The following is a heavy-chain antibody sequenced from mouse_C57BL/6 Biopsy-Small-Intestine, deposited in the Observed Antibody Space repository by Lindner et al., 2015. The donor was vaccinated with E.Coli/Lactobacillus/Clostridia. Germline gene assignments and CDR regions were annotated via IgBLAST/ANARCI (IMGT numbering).Heavy chain of an antibody. J-gene: IGHJ4*01. Sequence: SVKVSCKASGYTFTDYGVSWVRQAPGQGLEWMGWISAFNGNTYYAQNLQGRVTMTTDTSTNTAYMEVRSLRSDDTAVYYCARGSLIQLYLLSHWGQGTLVTVSS. V-gene: IGHV1-77*01. CDR3: ARGSLIQLYLLSH. D-gene: IGHD1-1*01. CDR2: ISAFNGNT. CDR1: GYTFTDYG.